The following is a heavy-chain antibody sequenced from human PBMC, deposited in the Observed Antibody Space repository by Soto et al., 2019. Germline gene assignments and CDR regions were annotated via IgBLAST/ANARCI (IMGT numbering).Heavy chain of an antibody. Sequence: GASVKVSCKASGFTFTYRYLHWVRQAPGQALEWMGWITPFNGNTNYARKFRDRVTITRDRSLTTAYMELSSLRSEDTAIYYCSRSPSEIVGDTGDWGQGTLVTVSS. V-gene: IGHV1-45*02. D-gene: IGHD1-26*01. J-gene: IGHJ4*02. CDR1: GFTFTYRY. CDR3: SRSPSEIVGDTGD. CDR2: ITPFNGNT.